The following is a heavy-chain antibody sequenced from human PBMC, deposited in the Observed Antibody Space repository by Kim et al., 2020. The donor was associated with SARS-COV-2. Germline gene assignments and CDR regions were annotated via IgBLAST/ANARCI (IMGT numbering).Heavy chain of an antibody. D-gene: IGHD2-2*01. CDR1: GFTFSSYW. CDR2: IKQDGSEK. CDR3: ARGGFRADCSSTSCYGVWFDP. J-gene: IGHJ5*02. V-gene: IGHV3-7*03. Sequence: GGSLRLSCAASGFTFSSYWMSWVRQAPGKGLEWVANIKQDGSEKYYVDSVKGRFTISRDNAKNSLYLQMNSLRAEDTAVYYCARGGFRADCSSTSCYGVWFDPWVQGTLVTVSS.